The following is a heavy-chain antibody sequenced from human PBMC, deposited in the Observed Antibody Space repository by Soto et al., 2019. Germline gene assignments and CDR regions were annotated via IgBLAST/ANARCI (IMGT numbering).Heavy chain of an antibody. CDR2: ISGSGGST. V-gene: IGHV3-23*01. D-gene: IGHD2-2*02. CDR1: GFTFTNYW. Sequence: SLRLSCAASGFTFTNYWMHWVRQAPGKGLEWVSAISGSGGSTYYADSVKGRFTISRDNSKNTLYLQMNSLRAEDTAVYYCAKDAEDLYDYFDYWGQGTLVTVSS. CDR3: AKDAEDLYDYFDY. J-gene: IGHJ4*02.